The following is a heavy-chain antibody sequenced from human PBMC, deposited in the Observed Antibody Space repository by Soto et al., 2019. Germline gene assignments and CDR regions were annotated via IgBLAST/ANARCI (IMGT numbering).Heavy chain of an antibody. J-gene: IGHJ4*02. CDR2: IYYSGST. Sequence: SETLSLTCAVYGGSFSSYHWGWIRQPPGKGLEWIGSIYYSGSTYHNPSLKSRVTISVDTSKNQFSLKLTSVTAADTAVYYCARHEYSSSRWSFFDYWGQGTLVTVSS. D-gene: IGHD6-6*01. CDR1: GGSFSSYH. V-gene: IGHV4-39*01. CDR3: ARHEYSSSRWSFFDY.